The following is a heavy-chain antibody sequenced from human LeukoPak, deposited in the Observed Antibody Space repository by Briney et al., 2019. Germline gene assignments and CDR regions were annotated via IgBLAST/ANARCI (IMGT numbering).Heavy chain of an antibody. Sequence: SETLSLTCTVSGGSISSGGYYWSWIRQHPGKGLEWIGYIYYSGSTYYNPSLKSRVTISEDTSKNQFSLKLSSVTAADTAVYYCARRIDYSYGIDYWGQGTLVTVSS. D-gene: IGHD5-18*01. CDR1: GGSISSGGYY. V-gene: IGHV4-31*03. CDR2: IYYSGST. CDR3: ARRIDYSYGIDY. J-gene: IGHJ4*02.